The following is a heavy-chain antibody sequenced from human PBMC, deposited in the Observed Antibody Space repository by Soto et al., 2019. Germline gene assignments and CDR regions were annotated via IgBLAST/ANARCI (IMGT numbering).Heavy chain of an antibody. Sequence: GGSLRLSCAASGFTFSSYAMSWVRQAPGKGLEWVSAISGSGGSTYYADSVKGRFTISRDNSKNTLYLQMNSLRAEDTAVYYCAKALPNDYDFWSGYWFDPWGQGTLVTVSS. D-gene: IGHD3-3*01. V-gene: IGHV3-23*01. J-gene: IGHJ5*02. CDR3: AKALPNDYDFWSGYWFDP. CDR1: GFTFSSYA. CDR2: ISGSGGST.